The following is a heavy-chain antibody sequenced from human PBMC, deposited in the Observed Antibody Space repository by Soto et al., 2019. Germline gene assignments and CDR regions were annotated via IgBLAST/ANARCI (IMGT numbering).Heavy chain of an antibody. J-gene: IGHJ6*03. Sequence: QVQLVQSGAEVKKPGASVKVSCKASGYTFTSYGISWVRQAPGQGLEWMGWISAYNGNTNYAQKLQGRVTMTTDTSTSTAYMELRSLRSDDTAVYYCARAADSGYDYWLLGYYYYYMDVWGKGTTVTVSS. D-gene: IGHD5-12*01. CDR3: ARAADSGYDYWLLGYYYYYMDV. CDR2: ISAYNGNT. V-gene: IGHV1-18*01. CDR1: GYTFTSYG.